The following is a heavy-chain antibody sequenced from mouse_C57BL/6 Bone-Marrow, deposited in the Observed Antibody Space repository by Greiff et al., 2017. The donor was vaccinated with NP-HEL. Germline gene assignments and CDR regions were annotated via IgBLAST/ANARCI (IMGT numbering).Heavy chain of an antibody. CDR3: ARERRSTMDETWFAY. V-gene: IGHV1-69*01. CDR1: GYTFTSYW. J-gene: IGHJ3*01. D-gene: IGHD2-1*01. CDR2: IDPSDSYT. Sequence: QVQLQQPGAELVMPGASVKLSCKASGYTFTSYWMHWVKQRPGQGLEWIGEIDPSDSYTNYNQKFKGKSTLTVDKSSSPAYMQLSSLTSEDSAVYYCARERRSTMDETWFAYWGQGTLVTVSA.